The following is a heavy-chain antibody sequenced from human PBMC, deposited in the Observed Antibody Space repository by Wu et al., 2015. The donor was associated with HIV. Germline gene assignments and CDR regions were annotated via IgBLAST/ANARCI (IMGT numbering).Heavy chain of an antibody. J-gene: IGHJ6*03. CDR3: ARVHYSSSRYVYYYYYMER. CDR1: GYTFTSYG. V-gene: IGHV1-18*01. D-gene: IGHD6-13*01. Sequence: QVQLVQSGAEVKKPGASVKVSCKASGYTFTSYGISWVRQAPGQGLEWMGWISAYNGNTNYAQKLQGRVTMTTDTSTSTAYMELRSLRSDDTAVYYCARVHYSSSRYVYYYYYMERLGQRDHGSPSP. CDR2: ISAYNGNT.